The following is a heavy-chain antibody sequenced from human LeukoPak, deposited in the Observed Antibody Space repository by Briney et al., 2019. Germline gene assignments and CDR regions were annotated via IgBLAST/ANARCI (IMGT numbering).Heavy chain of an antibody. CDR1: GGSISSSNW. CDR2: MYYRGNT. D-gene: IGHD1-7*01. V-gene: IGHV4-4*02. CDR3: ARLYGNYQNYFDY. J-gene: IGHJ4*02. Sequence: SGTLSLTCAVSGGSISSSNWWSWIRQPPGKGLEWVGHMYYRGNTFYNPSLKSRVTISVDTSKNQFSLKLRSVTAADTAVYYCARLYGNYQNYFDYWGQGTLVTVSS.